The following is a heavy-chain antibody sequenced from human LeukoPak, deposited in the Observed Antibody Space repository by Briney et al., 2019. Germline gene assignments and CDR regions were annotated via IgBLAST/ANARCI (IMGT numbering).Heavy chain of an antibody. CDR3: AKDSVVKRSDYYMDV. J-gene: IGHJ6*03. D-gene: IGHD2-21*01. Sequence: HLGGTLRLSCAASGFTFSSYGMSWVRQAPGKGLEWVSAISGSGGSTYYADSVKGRFTISRDNSKNTLYLQMNSLRAEDTAVYYCAKDSVVKRSDYYMDVWGKGTTVTISS. CDR1: GFTFSSYG. V-gene: IGHV3-23*01. CDR2: ISGSGGST.